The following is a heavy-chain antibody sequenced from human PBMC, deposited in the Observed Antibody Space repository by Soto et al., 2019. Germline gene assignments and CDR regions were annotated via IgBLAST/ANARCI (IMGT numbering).Heavy chain of an antibody. D-gene: IGHD4-4*01. CDR3: ARGAVTTPYYYYYGMDV. CDR2: IIPIFGTA. J-gene: IGHJ6*02. Sequence: ASVKVSCKASGGTFSSYAISWVRQAPGQGLEWMGGIIPIFGTANYAQKFQGRVTITADESTSTAYMELSSLRSEDTAVYYCARGAVTTPYYYYYGMDVWGQGTTVTVSS. V-gene: IGHV1-69*13. CDR1: GGTFSSYA.